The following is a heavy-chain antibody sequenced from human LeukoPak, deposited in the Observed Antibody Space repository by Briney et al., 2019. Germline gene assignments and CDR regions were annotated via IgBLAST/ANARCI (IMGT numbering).Heavy chain of an antibody. J-gene: IGHJ4*02. Sequence: PSETLSLTCTVPGGSISSYYWSWIRQPPGKGLEWIGYIYYSGSTNYNPSLKSRVTISVDTSKNQFSLKLSSVTAADTAVYYCARWLQGPFDYWGQGTLVTVSS. CDR1: GGSISSYY. CDR3: ARWLQGPFDY. D-gene: IGHD5-24*01. V-gene: IGHV4-59*01. CDR2: IYYSGST.